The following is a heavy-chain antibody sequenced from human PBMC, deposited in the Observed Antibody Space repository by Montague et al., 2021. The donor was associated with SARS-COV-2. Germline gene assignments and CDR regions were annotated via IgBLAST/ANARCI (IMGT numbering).Heavy chain of an antibody. D-gene: IGHD1-1*01. J-gene: IGHJ6*02. CDR2: TYYRSKWYN. CDR3: TSGREGNYNVMDA. V-gene: IGHV6-1*01. CDR1: GDSVSSNSAT. Sequence: CAISGDSVSSNSATWNWVRQSPSRGLEWLGRTYYRSKWYNDCAVSVRGRVTINPDTSKNQFSLQLNSVTPEDTAIYYCTSGREGNYNVMDAWGQGTTVTVSS.